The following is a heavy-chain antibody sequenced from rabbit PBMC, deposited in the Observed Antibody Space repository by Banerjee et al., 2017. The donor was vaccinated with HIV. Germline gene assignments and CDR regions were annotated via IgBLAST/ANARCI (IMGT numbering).Heavy chain of an antibody. J-gene: IGHJ4*01. CDR3: ARSHVGYSGYNYGVNL. CDR2: IHFSSVGST. CDR1: GIDFSNYYH. Sequence: QEQLVESGGGLVQPEGSLTLTCTASGIDFSNYYHMCWVRQAPGKGLEWIACIHFSSVGSTYYASWAEGRFTISKTSSTTVTLQMTSLTAADTATYFCARSHVGYSGYNYGVNLWGPGTLVTVS. V-gene: IGHV1S45*01. D-gene: IGHD1-1*01.